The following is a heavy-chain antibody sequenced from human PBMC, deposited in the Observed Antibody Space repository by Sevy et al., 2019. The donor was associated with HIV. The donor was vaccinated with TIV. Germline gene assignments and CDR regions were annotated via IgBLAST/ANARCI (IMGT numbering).Heavy chain of an antibody. CDR3: AKDEGYSSGWYYFDY. J-gene: IGHJ4*02. D-gene: IGHD6-19*01. Sequence: GGSLRLSCAASGFTFSSYNMNWVRQAPGKGLEWVSSISSSSNYIYYADSMKGRFTISRDNSKNTLYLQMNSLRAEDTAVYYCAKDEGYSSGWYYFDYWGQGTLVTVSS. CDR1: GFTFSSYN. V-gene: IGHV3-21*04. CDR2: ISSSSNYI.